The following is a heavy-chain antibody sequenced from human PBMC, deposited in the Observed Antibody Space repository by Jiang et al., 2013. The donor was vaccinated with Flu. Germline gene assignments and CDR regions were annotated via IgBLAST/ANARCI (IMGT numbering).Heavy chain of an antibody. Sequence: AWNWIRQSPSRGLEWLGRTYYRSKWSYDYAVSVKSRITINPDTSRNQFSLQLNSVTPEDTAVYYCARVPAIGIAAAGYFDYWGQGTLVTVSS. CDR1: A. D-gene: IGHD6-13*01. J-gene: IGHJ4*02. V-gene: IGHV6-1*01. CDR2: TYYRSKWSY. CDR3: ARVPAIGIAAAGYFDY.